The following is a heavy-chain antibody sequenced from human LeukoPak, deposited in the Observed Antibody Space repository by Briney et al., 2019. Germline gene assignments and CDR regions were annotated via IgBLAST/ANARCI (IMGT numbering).Heavy chain of an antibody. D-gene: IGHD4-17*01. CDR2: INPNSGDT. J-gene: IGHJ4*02. CDR1: GYTFTTYY. CDR3: ARDRTTVTIFDY. V-gene: IGHV1-2*02. Sequence: GASVKVYCKASGYTFTTYYIHWVRLGPGQGLEWMGSINPNSGDTDYAQKFQGGVTMTRDTSITTAYMELSGLTSDDTAVYYCARDRTTVTIFDYWGQGTLVTVSS.